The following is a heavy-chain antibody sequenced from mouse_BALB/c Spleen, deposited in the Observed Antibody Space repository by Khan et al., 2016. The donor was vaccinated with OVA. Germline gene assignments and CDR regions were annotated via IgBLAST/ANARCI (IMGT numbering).Heavy chain of an antibody. CDR2: ISGTGIYT. D-gene: IGHD2-10*01. J-gene: IGHJ3*01. V-gene: IGHV5-9*02. CDR3: ARPSYYGNPWFTY. CDR1: GFAFSSYD. Sequence: EVELVESGGGLVKPGGSLKLSCAPSGFAFSSYDMSWVRQTPEKRLEWVATISGTGIYTYYPDSVKGRFTISRDNARNTLYLQMSSPRSEDTVLYYCARPSYYGNPWFTYWGQGTLVTVSA.